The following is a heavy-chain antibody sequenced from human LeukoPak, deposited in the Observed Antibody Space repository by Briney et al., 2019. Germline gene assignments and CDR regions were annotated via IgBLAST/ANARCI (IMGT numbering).Heavy chain of an antibody. J-gene: IGHJ2*01. D-gene: IGHD3-22*01. CDR2: ISSSSSYI. V-gene: IGHV3-21*01. CDR3: ARFQGGYYGLDWYFDL. CDR1: GFTFSSYS. Sequence: GGSLRLSCAASGFTFSSYSMNWVRQAPGKGLEWVSSISSSSSYIYYADSVKGRFTISRDNAKNSLYLQMNSLRAEDTAVYYCARFQGGYYGLDWYFDLWGRGTLVTVSS.